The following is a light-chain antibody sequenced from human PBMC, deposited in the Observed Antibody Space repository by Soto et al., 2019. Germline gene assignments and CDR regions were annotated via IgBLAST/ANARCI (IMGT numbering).Light chain of an antibody. CDR2: GAS. Sequence: EIVLTQSPGTLSLSPGERATLSCRASQSVSSSYLAWFQQRPGQAPRLLIYGASSRATGIPDRFSGSGSGPDFTLSISRLEPEDFAVHYCQYGSSPFTFGPGTKVDIK. V-gene: IGKV3-20*01. J-gene: IGKJ3*01. CDR1: QSVSSSY. CDR3: QYGSSPFT.